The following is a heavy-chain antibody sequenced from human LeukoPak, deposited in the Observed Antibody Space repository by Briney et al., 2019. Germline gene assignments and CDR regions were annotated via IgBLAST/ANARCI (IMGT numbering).Heavy chain of an antibody. D-gene: IGHD2-15*01. CDR2: IHDSGTT. CDR3: ARESWYCSDGSCYSDFDY. V-gene: IGHV4-59*01. J-gene: IGHJ4*02. CDR1: GGSISSYY. Sequence: PSETLSLTCTVSGGSISSYYWTWVRQPPGKGLEWIAYIHDSGTTSYSPSLESRVTISLDTSNNQFSLRLSSVTAADTAVYYCARESWYCSDGSCYSDFDYWGQGPLVTVSS.